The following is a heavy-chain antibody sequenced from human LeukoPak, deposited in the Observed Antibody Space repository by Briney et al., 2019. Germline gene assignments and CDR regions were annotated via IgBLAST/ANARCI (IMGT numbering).Heavy chain of an antibody. CDR3: AKGKVDSSGWSGFDY. CDR1: GFTFDDYA. CDR2: ISWNSGSI. Sequence: GGSLRLSCAASGFTFDDYAMHWVRQAPGKGLEWVSGISWNSGSIGYADFVKGRFTISRDNAKNSLYLQMNSLRAEDRALYYCAKGKVDSSGWSGFDYWGQGTLVTVSS. D-gene: IGHD6-19*01. V-gene: IGHV3-9*01. J-gene: IGHJ4*02.